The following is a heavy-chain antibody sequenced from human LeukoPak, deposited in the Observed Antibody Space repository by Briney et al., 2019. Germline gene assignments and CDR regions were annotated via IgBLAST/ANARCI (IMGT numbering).Heavy chain of an antibody. CDR3: ARDRDDGGFEY. D-gene: IGHD4-23*01. V-gene: IGHV3-48*04. Sequence: GGSLRLSCVASGFTFSTYTFNWVRQAPGKGLEWLSYISSGGLTIFYADSVKGRFTISRDNAKNSLYLQMNSLRAEDTAVYYCARDRDDGGFEYWGQGTLVTVSS. J-gene: IGHJ4*02. CDR2: ISSGGLTI. CDR1: GFTFSTYT.